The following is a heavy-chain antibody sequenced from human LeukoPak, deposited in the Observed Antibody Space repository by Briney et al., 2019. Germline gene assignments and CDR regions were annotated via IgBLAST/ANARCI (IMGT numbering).Heavy chain of an antibody. CDR3: ARDDASSTIAVVPAAILDY. V-gene: IGHV1-18*01. CDR1: GYTFTSYG. J-gene: IGHJ4*02. CDR2: ISAYNGNT. Sequence: ASVKVSCKASGYTFTSYGISWVRQAPGQGLEWMGWISAYNGNTNYAQKLQGRVTMTTDTSTSTAYMELRSLRSDDTAVYYCARDDASSTIAVVPAAILDYWGQGTLVTVSS. D-gene: IGHD2-2*01.